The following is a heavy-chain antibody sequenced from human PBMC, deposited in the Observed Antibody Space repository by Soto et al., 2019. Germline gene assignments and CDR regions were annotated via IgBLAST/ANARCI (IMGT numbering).Heavy chain of an antibody. Sequence: QVQLVQSGAEVKKPGASVKVSCKASGYTFTSYAMHWVRQAPGQRLEWMGWINAGNGNTKYSQKFQGRVTITRDTSASTAYMELSSLRSEDTAVYYFARDRRITMVRGVIRPQFDPWGQGTLVTVSS. CDR1: GYTFTSYA. CDR3: ARDRRITMVRGVIRPQFDP. V-gene: IGHV1-3*01. CDR2: INAGNGNT. D-gene: IGHD3-10*01. J-gene: IGHJ5*02.